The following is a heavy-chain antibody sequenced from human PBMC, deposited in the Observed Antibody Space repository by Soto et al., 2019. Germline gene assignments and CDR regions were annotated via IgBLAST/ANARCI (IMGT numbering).Heavy chain of an antibody. Sequence: ASVKVSCKASGYTFTSYAMHWVRQAPGQSREWMGCINACNGNTKYSQKFQGRVTITRDTSASTAYMELSSLRSEDTAVYYCARVYTVLSYYYYGMDVWGQGTTVTVS. CDR1: GYTFTSYA. V-gene: IGHV1-3*01. D-gene: IGHD4-17*01. J-gene: IGHJ6*02. CDR3: ARVYTVLSYYYYGMDV. CDR2: INACNGNT.